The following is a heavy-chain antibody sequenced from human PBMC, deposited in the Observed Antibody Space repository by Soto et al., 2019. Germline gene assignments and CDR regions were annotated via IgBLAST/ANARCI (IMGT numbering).Heavy chain of an antibody. CDR3: ARDSGGDFWSGYPSHMDV. D-gene: IGHD3-3*01. J-gene: IGHJ6*03. V-gene: IGHV4-59*01. CDR2: IYYSGST. CDR1: GGSISSYY. Sequence: SETLSLTCTVSGGSISSYYWSWIRQPPGKGLEWIGYIYYSGSTNYNPSLKSRVTISVDTSKNQFSLKLSSVTAADTAVYYCARDSGGDFWSGYPSHMDVWGKGTTVTVSS.